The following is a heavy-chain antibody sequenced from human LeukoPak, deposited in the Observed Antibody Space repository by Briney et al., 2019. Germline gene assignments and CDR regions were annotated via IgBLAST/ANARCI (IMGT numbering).Heavy chain of an antibody. J-gene: IGHJ4*02. CDR3: AKLGVYGDSRGYFDY. Sequence: PGGSLRLSCAASGFTFSSYAMHWVRQAPGKGLEWVAVISYDGSNKYYADSVKGRFTISRDNSKNTLYLQMNSLRAEDTAVYYCAKLGVYGDSRGYFDYWGQGTLVTVSS. CDR2: ISYDGSNK. D-gene: IGHD4-17*01. V-gene: IGHV3-30-3*02. CDR1: GFTFSSYA.